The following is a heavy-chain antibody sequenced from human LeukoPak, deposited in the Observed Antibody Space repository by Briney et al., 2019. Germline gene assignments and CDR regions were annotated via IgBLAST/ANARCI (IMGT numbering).Heavy chain of an antibody. CDR2: IIPIFGAA. D-gene: IGHD3-10*01. V-gene: IGHV1-69*05. CDR3: VWGIWFGGFYSSFDY. CDR1: GFTFSSYA. J-gene: IGHJ4*02. Sequence: PGGSLRLSCAASGFTFSSYAISWVRQAPGQGLEWMGRIIPIFGAANYAQKFQGRVTITTDESTSTAYMELSSLRSEDTAVYYCVWGIWFGGFYSSFDYWGQGTLVTVSS.